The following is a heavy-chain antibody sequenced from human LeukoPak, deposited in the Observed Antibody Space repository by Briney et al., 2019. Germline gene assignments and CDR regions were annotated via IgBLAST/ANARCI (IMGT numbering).Heavy chain of an antibody. CDR2: ITGSGGTT. CDR3: TKYSRSSGVIWDFDS. J-gene: IGHJ4*02. D-gene: IGHD1-26*01. Sequence: GGSLRLSCAASGFTFSSYAMSWVRQSAGKILEWVSTITGSGGTTYFADSVKGRFTISRDNSKNTLYLQMTSLRADDTAVYYCTKYSRSSGVIWDFDSWGQGTQVTVSS. CDR1: GFTFSSYA. V-gene: IGHV3-23*01.